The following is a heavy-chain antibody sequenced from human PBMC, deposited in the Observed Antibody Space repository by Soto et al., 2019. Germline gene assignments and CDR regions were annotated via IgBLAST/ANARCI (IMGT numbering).Heavy chain of an antibody. CDR2: IYHSGNT. CDR3: ARAHVRYQFDS. J-gene: IGHJ4*02. V-gene: IGHV4-30-2*01. D-gene: IGHD1-20*01. CDR1: GGSISSGGHS. Sequence: TLSLTCSVSGGSISSGGHSWSWIRQPPGKGLEWIGFIYHSGNTYYNPSLRSRVTISVDRYKNKFSLKLNSATAADTAVYYCARAHVRYQFDSRGQGTLVTVSS.